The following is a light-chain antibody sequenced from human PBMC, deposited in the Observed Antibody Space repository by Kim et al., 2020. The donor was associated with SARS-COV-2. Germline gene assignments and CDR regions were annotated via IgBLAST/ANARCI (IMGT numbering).Light chain of an antibody. Sequence: GQRVTISCSGSGSNIGSNSVTWYQQLPGTAPKLLIYKITQRPSGVPDRFSGSKSGTSASLAISGLHSEDEADYYCAAWDDSLNGPVFGGGTKLTVL. J-gene: IGLJ3*02. CDR2: KIT. CDR3: AAWDDSLNGPV. V-gene: IGLV1-44*01. CDR1: GSNIGSNS.